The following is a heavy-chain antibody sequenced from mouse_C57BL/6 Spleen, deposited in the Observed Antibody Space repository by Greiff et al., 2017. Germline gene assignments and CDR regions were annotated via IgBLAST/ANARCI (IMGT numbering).Heavy chain of an antibody. CDR1: GYTFTDYY. D-gene: IGHD3-2*02. J-gene: IGHJ3*01. CDR3: ARGGQLRLRRFAY. CDR2: INPNNGGT. Sequence: VQLQQSGPELVKPGASVKISCKASGYTFTDYYMNWVKQSHGKSLEWIGDINPNNGGTSYNQKFKGKATLTVDKSSSTAYMELRSLTSEDSAVYYCARGGQLRLRRFAYWGQGTLVTVSA. V-gene: IGHV1-26*01.